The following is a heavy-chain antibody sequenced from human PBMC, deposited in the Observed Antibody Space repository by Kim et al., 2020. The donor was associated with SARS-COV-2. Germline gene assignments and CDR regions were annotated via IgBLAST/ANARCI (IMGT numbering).Heavy chain of an antibody. CDR3: ARERGTTVTTRFDA. CDR2: IYNSGGT. J-gene: IGHJ5*02. D-gene: IGHD4-17*01. V-gene: IGHV4-4*07. Sequence: SETLSLTCAVSVGSISSYYWSWIRQPAGKGLEWIGRIYNSGGTNYNPSLKSRVTMSVDTSKNQFSLQLSSVTAADTAVYYCARERGTTVTTRFDAWGQGTLVTVSS. CDR1: VGSISSYY.